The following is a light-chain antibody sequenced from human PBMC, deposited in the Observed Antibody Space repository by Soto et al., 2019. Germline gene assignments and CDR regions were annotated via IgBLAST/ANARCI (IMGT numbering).Light chain of an antibody. CDR3: SSYAGSNNPYV. J-gene: IGLJ1*01. V-gene: IGLV2-8*01. CDR1: SSDVGGYNY. CDR2: EVS. Sequence: QTALTQPPSTSGTPGQSVTISCTGTSSDVGGYNYVSWYQQHPGKAPKLMIYEVSKRPSGVPDRFPGSKSGNTASLTVSGFQAEDEADYYCSSYAGSNNPYVFGTGTKVTVL.